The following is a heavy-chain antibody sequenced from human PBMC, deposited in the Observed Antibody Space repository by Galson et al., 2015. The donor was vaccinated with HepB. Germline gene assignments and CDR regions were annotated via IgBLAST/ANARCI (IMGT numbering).Heavy chain of an antibody. V-gene: IGHV3-20*04. D-gene: IGHD6-19*01. J-gene: IGHJ6*02. CDR1: GFTFDDYG. CDR3: ARDGHVESSGWLNLYYYYGMDV. CDR2: INWNGGST. Sequence: SLRLSCAASGFTFDDYGMSWVRQAPGKGLEWVSGINWNGGSTGYADSVKGRFTISRDNAKNSLYLQMNSLRAEDTALYYCARDGHVESSGWLNLYYYYGMDVWGQGTTVTVSS.